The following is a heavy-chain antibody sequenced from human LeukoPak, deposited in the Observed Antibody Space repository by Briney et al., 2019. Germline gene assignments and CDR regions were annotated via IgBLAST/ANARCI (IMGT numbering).Heavy chain of an antibody. CDR2: IYYSGST. J-gene: IGHJ4*02. CDR3: QFGGYSGYTFDY. D-gene: IGHD5-12*01. CDR1: GGSISGSSYY. Sequence: SETLSLTCTVSGGSISGSSYYWGWIRQPPGKGLEWIGSIYYSGSTYYNPSLKSRVTISVDTSKNQFSLKLSSVTAADTAVYYCQFGGYSGYTFDYWGQGTLVTVSS. V-gene: IGHV4-39*01.